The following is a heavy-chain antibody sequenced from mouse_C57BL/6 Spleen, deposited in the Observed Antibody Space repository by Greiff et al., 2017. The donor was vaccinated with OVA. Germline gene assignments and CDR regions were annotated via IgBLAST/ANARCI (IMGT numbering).Heavy chain of an antibody. Sequence: VQLQQSGPGLVQPSQSLSITCTVSGFSLTSYGVHWVRQSPGKGLEWLGVIWSGGSTGYNAAFISRLSISKDNSKSQVFFKMNSLQADDTAIYYCARLAMITTRYAMDYWGQGTSVTVSS. D-gene: IGHD2-4*01. V-gene: IGHV2-2*01. CDR1: GFSLTSYG. CDR2: IWSGGST. J-gene: IGHJ4*01. CDR3: ARLAMITTRYAMDY.